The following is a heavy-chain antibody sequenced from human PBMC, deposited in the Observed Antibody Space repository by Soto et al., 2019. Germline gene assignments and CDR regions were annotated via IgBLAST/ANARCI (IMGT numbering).Heavy chain of an antibody. Sequence: SETLSLTCAVSGGSISSGGYSWSWIRRPPGKGLEWIGSIYYSGSTYYNPSLKSRVTISVDTSKNQFSLKLSSVTAADTAVYYCARRWGYSFDYWGQGTLVTVSS. J-gene: IGHJ4*02. CDR2: IYYSGST. CDR1: GGSISSGGYS. D-gene: IGHD7-27*01. CDR3: ARRWGYSFDY. V-gene: IGHV4-39*01.